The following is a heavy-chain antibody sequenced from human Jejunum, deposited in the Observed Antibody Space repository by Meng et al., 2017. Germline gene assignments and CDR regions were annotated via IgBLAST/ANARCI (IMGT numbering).Heavy chain of an antibody. CDR3: AKDESSSWYKEEYYGMDA. V-gene: IGHV3-43*01. D-gene: IGHD6-13*01. CDR1: GFTFDDYT. J-gene: IGHJ6*02. CDR2: ITWDGTST. Sequence: GESLKISCAASGFTFDDYTMHWVRQAPGKGLEWVSLITWDGTSTHYADSVKGRFTISRDNSKNSLYLLMSNLRSEDTALYYCAKDESSSWYKEEYYGMDAWGQGTTVTVSS.